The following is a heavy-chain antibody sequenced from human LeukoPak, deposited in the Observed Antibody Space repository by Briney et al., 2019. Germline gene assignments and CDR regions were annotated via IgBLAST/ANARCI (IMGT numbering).Heavy chain of an antibody. J-gene: IGHJ4*02. CDR3: ARDRGYYDSSGLVDY. V-gene: IGHV3-30-3*01. CDR2: ISYDGSNK. D-gene: IGHD3-22*01. CDR1: GFTFSSYA. Sequence: GGSLRLSCAASGFTFSSYAMHWVRQAPGKGLEWVAVISYDGSNKYYADSVKGRFTISRDNSKNTLYLQVNSLRAEDTAVYYCARDRGYYDSSGLVDYWGQGTLVTVSS.